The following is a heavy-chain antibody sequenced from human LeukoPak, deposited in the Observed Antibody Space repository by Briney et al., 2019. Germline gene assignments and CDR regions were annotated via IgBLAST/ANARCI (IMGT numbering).Heavy chain of an antibody. V-gene: IGHV1-18*01. Sequence: GASVKVSCKASGYSFTSYGISWVRQAPGQGLEWMGWISAYNGYTNYAQKLQGRVTMTTDTSTSTAYMELKSLRSDDTAVYYCARQTHCRSTSCLTQKRDDAFDIWGQGTMVTVSS. J-gene: IGHJ3*02. CDR3: ARQTHCRSTSCLTQKRDDAFDI. CDR2: ISAYNGYT. D-gene: IGHD2-2*01. CDR1: GYSFTSYG.